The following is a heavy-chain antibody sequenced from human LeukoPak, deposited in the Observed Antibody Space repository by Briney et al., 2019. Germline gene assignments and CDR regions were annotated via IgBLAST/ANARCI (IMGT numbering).Heavy chain of an antibody. V-gene: IGHV3-74*01. D-gene: IGHD3-3*01. CDR1: GFTFSSYW. CDR3: AREYYDFWSGYYDYYYYGMDV. J-gene: IGHJ6*02. Sequence: GGSLRLSCAASGFTFSSYWMHWVRQAPGKGLVWVSRINSDGSSTSYADSVKGRFTISRDNAKNTLYLQMNSLRAEDTAVYYCAREYYDFWSGYYDYYYYGMDVWGQGTTVTVSS. CDR2: INSDGSST.